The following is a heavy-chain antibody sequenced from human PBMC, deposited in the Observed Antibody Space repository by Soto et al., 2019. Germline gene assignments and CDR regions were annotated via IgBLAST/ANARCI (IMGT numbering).Heavy chain of an antibody. CDR2: ISAYNGNT. CDR1: GYTFTSYG. D-gene: IGHD6-19*01. Sequence: ASVKVSCKASGYTFTSYGISWVRQAPGQGLERKGWISAYNGNTNYAQKLQGRVTMTTDTTTSTAYMELRSLRSDDTAVYYCAREGYSSALGYAFDIWGQGTMVTVSS. V-gene: IGHV1-18*04. CDR3: AREGYSSALGYAFDI. J-gene: IGHJ3*02.